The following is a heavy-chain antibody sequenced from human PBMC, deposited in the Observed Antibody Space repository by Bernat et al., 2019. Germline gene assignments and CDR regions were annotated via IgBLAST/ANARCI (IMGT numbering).Heavy chain of an antibody. CDR3: ARDGAVRYFDL. Sequence: QVQLVQSGAEVKKPGASVKVSCKASGYTFTSYAMHWVRQAPGQRLEWMGWINAGNGNTKYSQKFQGRVTITRDTSASTAYMALSSLRSEDTAVYYCARDGAVRYFDLWGRGTLVTVSS. V-gene: IGHV1-3*01. D-gene: IGHD2-8*01. CDR2: INAGNGNT. CDR1: GYTFTSYA. J-gene: IGHJ2*01.